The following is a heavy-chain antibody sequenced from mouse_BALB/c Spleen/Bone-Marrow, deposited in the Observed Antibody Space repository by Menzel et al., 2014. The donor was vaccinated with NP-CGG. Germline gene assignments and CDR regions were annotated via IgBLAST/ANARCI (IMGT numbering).Heavy chain of an antibody. V-gene: IGHV1-74*01. J-gene: IGHJ4*01. D-gene: IGHD6-1*01. CDR2: IDPSNSET. CDR1: DYTFTSYW. CDR3: ARTFQPRRAMDY. Sequence: QVQLQQPGPELVRPGASVKMSCKASDYTFTSYWMHWVKQRLGQGLGWIGMIDPSNSETRLNQKFKDKATLNVDKSSNTAYMHPSSLTSEDSAVYYCARTFQPRRAMDYWGQGSSVTVSS.